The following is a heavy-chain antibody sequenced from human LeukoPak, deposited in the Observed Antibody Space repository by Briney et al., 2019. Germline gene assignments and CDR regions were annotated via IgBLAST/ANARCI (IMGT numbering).Heavy chain of an antibody. CDR1: GGSISSSTYY. J-gene: IGHJ6*03. Sequence: SETLSLTCTVSGGSISSSTYYWDWIRQPPGKGLEWIGTIYYSGSTYYNPSLKSRVTISVDTSKNQFSLKLSSVTAADTAVYYCARDVRGSSGRYDYYYMDVWGKGTTVTVSS. D-gene: IGHD3-22*01. CDR3: ARDVRGSSGRYDYYYMDV. CDR2: IYYSGST. V-gene: IGHV4-39*07.